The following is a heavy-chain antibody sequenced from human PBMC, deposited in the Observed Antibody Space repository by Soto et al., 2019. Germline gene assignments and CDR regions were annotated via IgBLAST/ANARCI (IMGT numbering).Heavy chain of an antibody. V-gene: IGHV3-30*18. D-gene: IGHD2-21*01. CDR3: AKDAVVIAKRPYYFDY. Sequence: GGSLRLSCAASGFTFSSYGMHWVRQAPGKGLEWVAVISYDGSNKYYADSVKGRFTISRDNSKNTLYLQMNSLRAEDTAVYYCAKDAVVIAKRPYYFDYWGQGTLVTVSS. J-gene: IGHJ4*02. CDR2: ISYDGSNK. CDR1: GFTFSSYG.